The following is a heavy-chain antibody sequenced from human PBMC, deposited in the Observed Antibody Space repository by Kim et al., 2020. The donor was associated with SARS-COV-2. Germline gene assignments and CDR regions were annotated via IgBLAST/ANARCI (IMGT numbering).Heavy chain of an antibody. CDR3: ARSSYYGSGSSQN. V-gene: IGHV3-21*01. D-gene: IGHD3-10*01. J-gene: IGHJ4*02. Sequence: YADSVKGRFTISRDNAKNSLYLQMNSLRAEDTAVYYCARSSYYGSGSSQNWGQGTLVTVSS.